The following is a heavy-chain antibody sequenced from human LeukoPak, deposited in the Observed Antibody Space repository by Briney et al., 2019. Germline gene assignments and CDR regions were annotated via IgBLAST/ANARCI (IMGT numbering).Heavy chain of an antibody. CDR3: ARRGQGFGELWPTADFDY. CDR1: GFTFSSYS. D-gene: IGHD3-10*01. Sequence: GGSLRLSCAASGFTFSSYSMNWVRQAPGKGLEWVSYISSSSSNIYYADSVKGRFTISRDNAKNSLYLQMNSLRAEDTAVYYCARRGQGFGELWPTADFDYWGQGTLVTVSS. V-gene: IGHV3-48*01. CDR2: ISSSSSNI. J-gene: IGHJ4*02.